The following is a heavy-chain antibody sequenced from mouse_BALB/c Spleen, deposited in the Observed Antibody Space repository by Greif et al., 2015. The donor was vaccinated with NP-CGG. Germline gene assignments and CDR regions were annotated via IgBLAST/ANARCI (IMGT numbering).Heavy chain of an antibody. CDR2: INPSSGYT. CDR1: GYTFTSYT. J-gene: IGHJ3*01. D-gene: IGHD4-1*01. Sequence: QVQLQQSGAELARPGASVKMSCKTSGYTFTSYTMHWVPQRPGQGLEWIGYINPSSGYTNYNQKFKDKATLTADISSSTGCMQLSSMTSEDSAFYYGARWDGAYWGQGTLVTVSS. V-gene: IGHV1-4*01. CDR3: ARWDGAY.